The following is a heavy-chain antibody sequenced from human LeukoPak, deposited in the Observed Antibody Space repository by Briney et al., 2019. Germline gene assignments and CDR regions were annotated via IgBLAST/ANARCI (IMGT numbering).Heavy chain of an antibody. CDR3: AKKGATTGDFDY. J-gene: IGHJ4*02. D-gene: IGHD1-26*01. CDR2: VSGTGGRT. Sequence: GGSLRLSCAASGFTFSTYAMSWVRQAPGKGLEWVSVVSGTGGRTYYADSVKGRFTISRDNSKNTLYLQMNSLRAEDTAVYYCAKKGATTGDFDYWGQGILVTVSS. CDR1: GFTFSTYA. V-gene: IGHV3-23*01.